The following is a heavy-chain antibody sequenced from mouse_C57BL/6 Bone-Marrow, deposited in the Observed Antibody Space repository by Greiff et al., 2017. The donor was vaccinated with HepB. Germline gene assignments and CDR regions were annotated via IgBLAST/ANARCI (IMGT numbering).Heavy chain of an antibody. CDR3: TRDGEGSPWYFDV. V-gene: IGHV5-9-1*02. Sequence: DVKLQESGEGLVKPGGSLKLSCAASGFTFSSYAMSWVRQTPEKRLEWVAYISSGGDYIYYADTVKGRFTISRDNARNTLYLQMSSLKSEDTAMYYWTRDGEGSPWYFDVWGTGTTVTVSS. D-gene: IGHD1-1*01. CDR1: GFTFSSYA. CDR2: ISSGGDYI. J-gene: IGHJ1*03.